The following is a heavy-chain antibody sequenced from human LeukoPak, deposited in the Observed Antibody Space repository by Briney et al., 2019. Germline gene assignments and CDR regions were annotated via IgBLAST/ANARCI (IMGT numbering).Heavy chain of an antibody. Sequence: ASVKVSCKASGYTFTSYGISWVRQAPGQGLEWMGWISAYNGNTNYAQKLQGRVTMTTDTSTSTAYMELRSLRSDDTAVYYCARHAYYDFVTGLFDPWGQGTLVTVSS. J-gene: IGHJ5*02. CDR1: GYTFTSYG. D-gene: IGHD3-3*01. V-gene: IGHV1-18*01. CDR3: ARHAYYDFVTGLFDP. CDR2: ISAYNGNT.